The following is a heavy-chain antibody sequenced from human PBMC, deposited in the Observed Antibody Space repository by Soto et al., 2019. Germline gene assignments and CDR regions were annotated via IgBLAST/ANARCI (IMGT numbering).Heavy chain of an antibody. CDR2: IIPIFGTA. D-gene: IGHD2-8*01. J-gene: IGHJ4*02. Sequence: GASVKVSCKASGGTFSSYAISWVRQAPGQGLEWMGGIIPIFGTANYAQKFQGRVTSTADESTSTAYMELSSLRSGDTAVYYCASHRYCTNGVCYPDYWGQGTLVTVSS. CDR3: ASHRYCTNGVCYPDY. V-gene: IGHV1-69*13. CDR1: GGTFSSYA.